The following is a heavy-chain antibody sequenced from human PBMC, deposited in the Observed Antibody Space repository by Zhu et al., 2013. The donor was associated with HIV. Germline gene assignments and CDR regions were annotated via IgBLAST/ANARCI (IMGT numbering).Heavy chain of an antibody. CDR1: GYRFTAYY. CDR2: INPKNGVT. V-gene: IGHV1-2*02. CDR3: ARDPSTRYYTDV. J-gene: IGHJ6*03. Sequence: QVQLVQSGAEVKRPGASVTVSCRPSGYRFTAYYIHWVRQAPGKGIEWMGWINPKNGVTKMAQTFQGRVILTRDTSVNTVYMELRSLTSDDSAVYYCARDPSTRYYTDVWGKGTSVIVSS. D-gene: IGHD3-9*01.